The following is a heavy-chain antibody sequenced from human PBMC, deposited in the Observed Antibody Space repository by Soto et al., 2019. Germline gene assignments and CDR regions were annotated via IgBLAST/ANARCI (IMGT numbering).Heavy chain of an antibody. CDR2: IIPIFGTA. Sequence: SVKVSCKASGGTFSSYAISWVRQAPGQGLEWMGGIIPIFGTANYAQKFQGRVTITADESTSTAYMELSSLRSEDTAVYYCARAPYSGYDRYSSGWYGEGGSWFDPWGQGTLVTVSS. D-gene: IGHD6-19*01. J-gene: IGHJ5*02. CDR3: ARAPYSGYDRYSSGWYGEGGSWFDP. V-gene: IGHV1-69*13. CDR1: GGTFSSYA.